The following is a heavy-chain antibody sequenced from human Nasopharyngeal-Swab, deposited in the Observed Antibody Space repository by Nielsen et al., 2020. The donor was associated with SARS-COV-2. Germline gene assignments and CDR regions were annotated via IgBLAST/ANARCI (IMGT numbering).Heavy chain of an antibody. J-gene: IGHJ5*02. D-gene: IGHD5-18*01. Sequence: SVKVFCKASGGTFSSYAISWVRQAPGQGLEWMGGIIPIFGTANYAQKFQGRVTITADESTSTAYMELSSLRSEDTAVYYCARDGGYSYGYQGRRDWFDPWGQGTLVTVSS. V-gene: IGHV1-69*13. CDR2: IIPIFGTA. CDR1: GGTFSSYA. CDR3: ARDGGYSYGYQGRRDWFDP.